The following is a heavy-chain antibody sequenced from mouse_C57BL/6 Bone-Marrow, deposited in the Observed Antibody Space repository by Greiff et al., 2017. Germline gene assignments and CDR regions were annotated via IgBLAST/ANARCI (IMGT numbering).Heavy chain of an antibody. Sequence: QVQLQQPGPELVKPGASVKLSCKASGYTFTSYWMHWVKQRPGQGLEWIGNINPSNGGTNYNEKFKSKATLTVDKYSSTAYMQLSSLTSEDSAVYYCARSGGWLLRRFYYAMDYWGQGTSVTVSS. J-gene: IGHJ4*01. D-gene: IGHD2-3*01. CDR1: GYTFTSYW. CDR3: ARSGGWLLRRFYYAMDY. CDR2: INPSNGGT. V-gene: IGHV1-53*01.